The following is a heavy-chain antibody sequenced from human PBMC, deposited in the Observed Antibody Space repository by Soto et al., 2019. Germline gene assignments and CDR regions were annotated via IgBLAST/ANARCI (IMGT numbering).Heavy chain of an antibody. V-gene: IGHV4-34*01. Sequence: SETLSLTCAVYGGSFSGYYWSWIRQPPGKGLEWIGEINHSGSTNYNPSLKSRVTISVDTSKNQFSLKLSSVTAADTAVYYCARVYYYGSGSYNYYYYGMDVWGQGTTVTVSS. CDR2: INHSGST. CDR3: ARVYYYGSGSYNYYYYGMDV. CDR1: GGSFSGYY. D-gene: IGHD3-10*01. J-gene: IGHJ6*02.